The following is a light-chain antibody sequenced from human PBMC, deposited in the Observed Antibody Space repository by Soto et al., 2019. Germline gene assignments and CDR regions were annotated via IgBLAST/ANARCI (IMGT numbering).Light chain of an antibody. Sequence: DIQMTQSPSTLSASVGDRVTITCRASQSIHRWLAWYQQKPGKAPNLLIFDVSNLRSGVPSRFSGSGSGTEFALTISSLQPDDFATYYCQQYNDYSGLTFGGGTRVEIK. CDR1: QSIHRW. J-gene: IGKJ4*01. V-gene: IGKV1-5*01. CDR3: QQYNDYSGLT. CDR2: DVS.